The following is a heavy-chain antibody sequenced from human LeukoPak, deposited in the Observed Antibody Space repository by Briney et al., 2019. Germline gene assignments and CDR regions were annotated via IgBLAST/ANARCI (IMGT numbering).Heavy chain of an antibody. CDR2: ISYDGSNK. CDR1: GFTFSSYA. V-gene: IGHV3-30-3*01. D-gene: IGHD3-22*01. CDR3: ARGDMIPGGNDY. J-gene: IGHJ4*02. Sequence: GGSLRLSCAASGFTFSSYAMHWVRQAPGKGLEWVAVISYDGSNKYYADSVKGRFTISRDNSKNMLYLQMNSLRAEDTAVYYCARGDMIPGGNDYWGQGTLVTVSS.